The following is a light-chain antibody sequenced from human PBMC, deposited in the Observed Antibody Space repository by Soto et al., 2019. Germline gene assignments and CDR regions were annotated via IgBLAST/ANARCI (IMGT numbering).Light chain of an antibody. CDR3: QQYNTFWT. Sequence: DIQMTQSPSTLSGSVGDRVTITCRASQNIYTWLAWYQQKPGKAPKLLIYEASSLETGAPSRFSGSGSGTEFTLTISSLQPDDFATYYCQQYNTFWTFGQGTKVDIK. J-gene: IGKJ1*01. V-gene: IGKV1-5*03. CDR1: QNIYTW. CDR2: EAS.